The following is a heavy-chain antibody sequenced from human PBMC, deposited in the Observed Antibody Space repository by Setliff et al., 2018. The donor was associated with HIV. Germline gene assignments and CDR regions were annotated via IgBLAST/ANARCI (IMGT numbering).Heavy chain of an antibody. V-gene: IGHV1-3*01. CDR3: ARGQKMYLMITMLGGYYYYHMDV. J-gene: IGHJ6*02. CDR2: INAGNGNT. D-gene: IGHD3-10*02. CDR1: GFTFTTYA. Sequence: GASVKVSCKASGFTFTTYAMHWVRQAPGQRLEWMGWINAGNGNTKYSQKFRGRVTITRDTSASTAYMELSSLRSGDTAVYYCARGQKMYLMITMLGGYYYYHMDVWGQGTTVTVSS.